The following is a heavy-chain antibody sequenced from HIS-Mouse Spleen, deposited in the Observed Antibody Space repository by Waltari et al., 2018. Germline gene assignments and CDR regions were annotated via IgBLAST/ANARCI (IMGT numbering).Heavy chain of an antibody. CDR2: ISYDGSNK. Sequence: QVQLVESGGGVVQPGRSLRLSCAASGCTVSSYAMHWVRQAPGKGLEWVAVISYDGSNKYYADSVKGRFTISRDNSKNTLYLQMNSLRAEDTAVYYCARDHRNNWAIRDWGQGTLVTVSS. J-gene: IGHJ4*02. D-gene: IGHD1-20*01. V-gene: IGHV3-30-3*01. CDR3: ARDHRNNWAIRD. CDR1: GCTVSSYA.